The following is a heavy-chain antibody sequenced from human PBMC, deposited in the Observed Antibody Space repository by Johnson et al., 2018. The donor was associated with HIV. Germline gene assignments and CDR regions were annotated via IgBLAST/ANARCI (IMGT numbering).Heavy chain of an antibody. CDR1: GFTFNNYW. CDR2: INSDGSST. V-gene: IGHV3-74*02. J-gene: IGHJ3*02. CDR3: ARVDSSGYLSLDAFDI. Sequence: VQLVESGGGLVQPGGSLRLSCAASGFTFNNYWMHWVRQAPGKGLVWVSRINSDGSSTSYADSVKGRFTISRDNAKNTLYLQMNSLSAEDTAVYYCARVDSSGYLSLDAFDIWGQGTMVTVSS. D-gene: IGHD3-22*01.